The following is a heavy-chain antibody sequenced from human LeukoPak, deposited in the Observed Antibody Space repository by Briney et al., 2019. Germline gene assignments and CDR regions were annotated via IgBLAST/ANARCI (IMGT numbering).Heavy chain of an antibody. V-gene: IGHV4-59*01. CDR2: IYYSGSTT. CDR1: GGSITNYW. J-gene: IGHJ4*02. Sequence: ASETLSLTCTVSGGSITNYWWSWIRQPPGRGLEWIGYIYYSGSTTNYNPSLRGRATISVDASKNQFSLRLRSVTAADTAVYYCARVGDWNDLVYWGQGTLVSVSS. D-gene: IGHD1-1*01. CDR3: ARVGDWNDLVY.